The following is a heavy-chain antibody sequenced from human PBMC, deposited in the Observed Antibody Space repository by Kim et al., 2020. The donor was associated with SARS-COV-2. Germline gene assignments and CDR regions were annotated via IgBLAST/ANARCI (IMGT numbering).Heavy chain of an antibody. D-gene: IGHD6-13*01. V-gene: IGHV4-4*02. Sequence: SETLSLTCAVSGGSISSSNWWCWVRQPPGKVLEWIGDIYHSGSTNYNPSLKSRVTISVDKSKNQFSLKLSSVTAADTAVYYCARLLQYSSSWWGYFDYWGQGTLVTVSS. J-gene: IGHJ4*02. CDR1: GGSISSSNW. CDR3: ARLLQYSSSWWGYFDY. CDR2: IYHSGST.